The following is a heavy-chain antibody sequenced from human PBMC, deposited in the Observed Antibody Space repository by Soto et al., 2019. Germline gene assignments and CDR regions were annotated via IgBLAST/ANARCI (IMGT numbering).Heavy chain of an antibody. CDR2: ISGSGDNT. CDR3: ARDAPDEYYYPYMDV. J-gene: IGHJ6*03. V-gene: IGHV3-23*01. CDR1: GFTFSNYA. Sequence: EVQLLESGGDLVQPGGSRRLSCAASGFTFSNYAMTWVRQAPGKGLEWVSRISGSGDNTFYADSVKGRFTISRDNTKNTVYLQLNSLRAADTALYFCARDAPDEYYYPYMDVWGKGTTVTVSS.